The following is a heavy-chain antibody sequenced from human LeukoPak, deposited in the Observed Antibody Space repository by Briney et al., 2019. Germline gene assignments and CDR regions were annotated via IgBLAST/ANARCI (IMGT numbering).Heavy chain of an antibody. CDR2: IYSGGST. J-gene: IGHJ4*02. CDR3: ARDLAVQQWLVGFDY. V-gene: IGHV3-66*01. Sequence: PGGSLRLSCAASGVSVSSSYMSWVRQAPGKGLEWVSVIYSGGSTYYADSVKGRFTISRDNSKNTLYLQMNSLRAEDTAVYYCARDLAVQQWLVGFDYWGQGILVTVSS. CDR1: GVSVSSSY. D-gene: IGHD6-19*01.